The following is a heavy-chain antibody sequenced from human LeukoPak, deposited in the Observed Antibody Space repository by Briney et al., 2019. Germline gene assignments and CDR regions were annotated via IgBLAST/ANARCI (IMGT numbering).Heavy chain of an antibody. CDR1: GFTFSSYW. J-gene: IGHJ3*02. V-gene: IGHV3-7*01. CDR2: IKLDGSEK. Sequence: GGSLRLSCAASGFTFSSYWMTWVRQAPGKGLEWAANIKLDGSEKYYMDSVRGRFTISRDNAKNSLYLQMDSLSAEDTAVYYCVIEAFDIWGPGTLVTVSS. CDR3: VIEAFDI.